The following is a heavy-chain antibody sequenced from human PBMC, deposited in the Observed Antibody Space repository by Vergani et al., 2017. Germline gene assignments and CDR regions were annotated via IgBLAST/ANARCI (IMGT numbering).Heavy chain of an antibody. CDR3: AKVPAAIPRTVYYYGMDV. CDR1: GFTFRTHW. V-gene: IGHV3-7*01. J-gene: IGHJ6*02. Sequence: EVQLVESGGGLVQPGGSLRLSCVASGFTFRTHWMSWVRQAPGKGLEWVANIKQDGSDKFYADSVKGRFTISRDNSKNTLYLQMNSLRAEDTAVYYCAKVPAAIPRTVYYYGMDVWGQGTTVTVSS. D-gene: IGHD2-2*01. CDR2: IKQDGSDK.